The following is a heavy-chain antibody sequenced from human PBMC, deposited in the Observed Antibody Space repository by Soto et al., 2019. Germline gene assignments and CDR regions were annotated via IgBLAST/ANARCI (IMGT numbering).Heavy chain of an antibody. Sequence: SETLSLTCAVYGGSFSGYYWSWIRQPPGKGLEWIGEINHSGSTNYNPSLKSRVTISVDTSKNQFSLKLSSVTAADTAVYYCARGGIGYYDFWSGYNWFDPWGKGTLVTVS. J-gene: IGHJ5*02. CDR2: INHSGST. CDR3: ARGGIGYYDFWSGYNWFDP. D-gene: IGHD3-3*01. CDR1: GGSFSGYY. V-gene: IGHV4-34*01.